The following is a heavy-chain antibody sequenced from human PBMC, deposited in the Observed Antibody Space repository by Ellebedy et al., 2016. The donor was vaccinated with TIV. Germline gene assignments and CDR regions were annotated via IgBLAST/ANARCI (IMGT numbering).Heavy chain of an antibody. Sequence: PGGSLRLSCAASGITFSSYWMHWVRQAPGKGLVWVSHIKSDGSSTSYADSVKGRFTISRDNAKNTLNLQMNSLRAEDTAVYYCATDRTYVLNIWGQGKMVTVSA. D-gene: IGHD3-10*02. CDR1: GITFSSYW. CDR2: IKSDGSST. CDR3: ATDRTYVLNI. J-gene: IGHJ3*02. V-gene: IGHV3-74*01.